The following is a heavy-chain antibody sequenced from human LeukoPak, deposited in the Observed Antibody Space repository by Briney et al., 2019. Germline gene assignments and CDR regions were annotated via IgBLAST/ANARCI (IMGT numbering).Heavy chain of an antibody. D-gene: IGHD6-19*01. CDR1: GLTFSTYA. CDR3: AKGYKSGWNGICFDY. J-gene: IGHJ4*02. V-gene: IGHV3-30*18. CDR2: ISYDGSDK. Sequence: AGGSLRLSRAASGLTFSTYAMHWVRQAPGKGLEWVAVISYDGSDKYYADSVKGRFTISRDNSKNTLYLQMNSLRAEDTAVYHCAKGYKSGWNGICFDYWGQGALVTVSS.